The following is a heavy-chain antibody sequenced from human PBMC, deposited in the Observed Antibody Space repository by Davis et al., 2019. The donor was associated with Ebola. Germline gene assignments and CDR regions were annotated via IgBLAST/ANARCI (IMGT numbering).Heavy chain of an antibody. V-gene: IGHV3-48*04. CDR1: GFTFSSYG. CDR2: ISSSGSTI. Sequence: GGSLRLSCAASGFTFSSYGMHWVRQAPGKGLEWVSYISSSGSTIYYADSVKGRFTISRDNAKNSLYLQMNSLKTEDTAVYYCSQVAGTTDYWGQGTLVTVSS. J-gene: IGHJ4*02. D-gene: IGHD6-19*01. CDR3: SQVAGTTDY.